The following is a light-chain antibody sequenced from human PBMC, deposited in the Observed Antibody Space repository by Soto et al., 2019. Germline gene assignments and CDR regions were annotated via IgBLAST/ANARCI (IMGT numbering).Light chain of an antibody. Sequence: QSVLTQPPSASGIPGQRVTISCSGSSSNIGSNTVNWYQQLPGTAPKLLIYSNNQRPSGVPDRFSRSKSGTSASLAISRLQSEDEADYYCASWYDSLNGVVFGGGTKLTVL. CDR1: SSNIGSNT. CDR3: ASWYDSLNGVV. J-gene: IGLJ2*01. V-gene: IGLV1-44*01. CDR2: SNN.